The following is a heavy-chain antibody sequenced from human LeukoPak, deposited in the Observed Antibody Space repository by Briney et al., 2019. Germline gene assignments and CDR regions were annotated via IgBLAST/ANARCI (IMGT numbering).Heavy chain of an antibody. CDR3: TTGYYYDSSGYTRTDAFDI. V-gene: IGHV7-4-1*02. CDR2: INTNTGNP. CDR1: GYTFTSYA. Sequence: ASVKVSCKASGYTFTSYAMNWVRQAPGQGLEWMGWINTNTGNPTYAQGFTGRFVFSLDTSVSTAYLQISSLKAEDTAVYYCTTGYYYDSSGYTRTDAFDIWGQGTMVTVSS. J-gene: IGHJ3*02. D-gene: IGHD3-22*01.